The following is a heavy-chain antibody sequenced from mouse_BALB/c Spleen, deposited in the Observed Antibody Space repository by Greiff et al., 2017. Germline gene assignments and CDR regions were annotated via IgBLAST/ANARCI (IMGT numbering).Heavy chain of an antibody. CDR3: ARGDYGYWYFDV. CDR2: ILPGSGST. CDR1: GYTFSSYW. J-gene: IGHJ1*01. Sequence: QVQLQQSGAELMKPGASVKISCKATGYTFSSYWIEWVKQRPGHGLEWIGEILPGSGSTNYNQKFKDKATLTADKSSSTAYMQLSSLTSEDSAVYYCARGDYGYWYFDVWGAGTTVTVSS. D-gene: IGHD2-13*01. V-gene: IGHV1-9*01.